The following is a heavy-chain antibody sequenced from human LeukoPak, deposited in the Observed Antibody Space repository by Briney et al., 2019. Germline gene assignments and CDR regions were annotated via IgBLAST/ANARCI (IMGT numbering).Heavy chain of an antibody. D-gene: IGHD3-10*01. V-gene: IGHV1-18*04. CDR3: ARELTMVRGVTLLGDAFDI. Sequence: ASVKVSFKASGYTFTSYGISWVRQAPGQGLEWMGWISAYNGNTNYAQKLQGRVTMTTDTSTSTAYMELRSLRSDDTAVYYCARELTMVRGVTLLGDAFDIWGQGTMVTVSS. J-gene: IGHJ3*02. CDR2: ISAYNGNT. CDR1: GYTFTSYG.